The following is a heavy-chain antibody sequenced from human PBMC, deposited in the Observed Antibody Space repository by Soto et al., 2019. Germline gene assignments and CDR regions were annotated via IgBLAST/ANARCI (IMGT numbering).Heavy chain of an antibody. V-gene: IGHV1-69*13. Sequence: SVKVSCKASGGTFSSYAISWVRQAPGQGLEWMGGIIPIFGTANYAQKFQGRVTITADESTSTAYMELSSLRSDDTAVYYYATTLLPIVVVTAIPGLWDAFDIWGQGTMVPV. CDR1: GGTFSSYA. D-gene: IGHD2-21*02. CDR3: ATTLLPIVVVTAIPGLWDAFDI. J-gene: IGHJ3*02. CDR2: IIPIFGTA.